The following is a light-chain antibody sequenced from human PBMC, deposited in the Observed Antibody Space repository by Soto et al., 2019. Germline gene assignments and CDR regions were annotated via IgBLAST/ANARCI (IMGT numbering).Light chain of an antibody. CDR1: QDIGNS. CDR3: QKSDHLPL. Sequence: DIQMTQSPPSLSASVGDRVTITCQASQDIGNSLNWFQHKPGKAPNLEIYDASNLEIGVPSRFSGSGSGTDFTFTISSLRPEDIATYYCQKSDHLPLFGPGTKVESK. CDR2: DAS. J-gene: IGKJ3*01. V-gene: IGKV1-33*01.